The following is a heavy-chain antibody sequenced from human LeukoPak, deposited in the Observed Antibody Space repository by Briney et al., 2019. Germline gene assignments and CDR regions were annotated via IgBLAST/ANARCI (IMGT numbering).Heavy chain of an antibody. CDR2: ISYDGSNK. J-gene: IGHJ4*02. CDR3: ARERGYSYGYINY. D-gene: IGHD5-18*01. Sequence: PGKSLRLSCSAPGFTFSSYAMQAVRQAPAKGLEMVAVISYDGSNKYYADSVKGRFTISRDNSKNTLYLQMNSLRAEDTAVYYCARERGYSYGYINYWGQGTLVTVSS. CDR1: GFTFSSYA. V-gene: IGHV3-30*01.